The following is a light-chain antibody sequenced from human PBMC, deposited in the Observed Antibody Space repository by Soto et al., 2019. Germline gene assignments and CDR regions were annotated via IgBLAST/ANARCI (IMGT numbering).Light chain of an antibody. V-gene: IGLV2-8*01. CDR2: AVN. Sequence: QSALTQPPSASGSPGQSVTISCSGINFDVEDRYISWYQQRPGQAPKLMIYAVNQRPSGVPDRFSGSRSGNTASPIVSGLQTEDEGAYYCSSYAGPNFVVFGGGTKVTVL. CDR1: NFDVEDRY. J-gene: IGLJ2*01. CDR3: SSYAGPNFVV.